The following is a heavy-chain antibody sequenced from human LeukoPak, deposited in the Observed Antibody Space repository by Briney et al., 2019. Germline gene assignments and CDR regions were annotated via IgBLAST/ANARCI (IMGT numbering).Heavy chain of an antibody. CDR3: ARGVIRGNWFDP. CDR1: GGSVSNYY. D-gene: IGHD2-21*01. Sequence: SETLSLTCTVSGGSVSNYYWSWIRQPPGKGLEWIGYIYYSGSTNYNPSLKSRVTISVHTSKNQFSLKLSSVTAADTAVYYCARGVIRGNWFDPWGQGTLVTVSS. V-gene: IGHV4-59*02. J-gene: IGHJ5*02. CDR2: IYYSGST.